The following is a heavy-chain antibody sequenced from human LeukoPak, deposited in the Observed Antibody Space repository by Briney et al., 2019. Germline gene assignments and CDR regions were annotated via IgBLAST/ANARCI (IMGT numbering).Heavy chain of an antibody. Sequence: SETLSLTCTVSGYSISSGYYWGWIRQPPGKGLEWIGSIYHSGSTYYNPSLKSRVTISVDTSKNQFPLKLSFVTAADTAVYYCARAGGGLRYFDYWGQGTLVTVSS. J-gene: IGHJ4*02. CDR1: GYSISSGYY. D-gene: IGHD1-14*01. CDR2: IYHSGST. V-gene: IGHV4-38-2*02. CDR3: ARAGGGLRYFDY.